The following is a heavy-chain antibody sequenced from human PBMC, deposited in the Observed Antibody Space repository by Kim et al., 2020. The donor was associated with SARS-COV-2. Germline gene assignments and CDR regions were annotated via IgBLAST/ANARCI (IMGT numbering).Heavy chain of an antibody. CDR3: ARSRVTLIDY. CDR2: IYSGVTNT. V-gene: IGHV3-23*03. CDR1: GFTFGSYA. Sequence: GESLRLSCVASGFTFGSYAMNWVRQAPGKGLEWISIIYSGVTNTYYADSVKGRFTMSRDDSDNTLYLQMNSLRVEDTAIYYCARSRVTLIDYWGQGTLVTVSS. J-gene: IGHJ4*02. D-gene: IGHD2-21*02.